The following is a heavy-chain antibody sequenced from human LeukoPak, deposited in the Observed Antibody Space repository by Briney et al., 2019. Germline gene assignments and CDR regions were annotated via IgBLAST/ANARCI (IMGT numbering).Heavy chain of an antibody. J-gene: IGHJ4*02. V-gene: IGHV3-30*02. Sequence: GGSLRLSCAASGFTFSSYGMHWVRQAPGKGLEWVAFIRYDGSNKYYADSVKGRFTISRDNSKNTLYLQMNSLRAEDTAVYYCAKDLSKYSSSWYGFDYWGQGTLVTVSS. CDR1: GFTFSSYG. CDR2: IRYDGSNK. CDR3: AKDLSKYSSSWYGFDY. D-gene: IGHD6-13*01.